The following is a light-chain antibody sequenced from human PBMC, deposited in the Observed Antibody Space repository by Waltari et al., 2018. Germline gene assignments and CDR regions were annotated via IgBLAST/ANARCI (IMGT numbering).Light chain of an antibody. CDR3: AAWDDSLNLWV. J-gene: IGLJ3*02. CDR1: SSNIASSP. Sequence: QSVLTQPPSASGTPGQRVTISCSGSSSNIASSPIHWYQQLPGTAPKLLMYSDNRRPSGVPDRFSGSKSGTSASLAISGLQSEDEADYYCAAWDDSLNLWVFGGGTELTVL. V-gene: IGLV1-44*01. CDR2: SDN.